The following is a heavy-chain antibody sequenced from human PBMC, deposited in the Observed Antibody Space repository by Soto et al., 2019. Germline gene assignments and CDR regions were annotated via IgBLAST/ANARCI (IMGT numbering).Heavy chain of an antibody. CDR2: LSYEGSEE. Sequence: GGSLRLSCAASGFNFGVFGMHWVRQAPGKGLEWLSVLSYEGSEEYYADSVRGRFTISRDNSKDTLFLQMDSLRVDDTGVYYCALTRRSSLLEVAGPGFEYWGQGTLVTVSS. V-gene: IGHV3-30*03. J-gene: IGHJ4*02. D-gene: IGHD6-19*01. CDR3: ALTRRSSLLEVAGPGFEY. CDR1: GFNFGVFG.